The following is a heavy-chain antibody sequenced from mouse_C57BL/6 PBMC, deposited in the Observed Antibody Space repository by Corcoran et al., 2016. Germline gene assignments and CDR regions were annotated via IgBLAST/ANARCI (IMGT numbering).Heavy chain of an antibody. V-gene: IGHV1-19*01. D-gene: IGHD4-1*01. J-gene: IGHJ4*01. CDR1: GYTFTDYY. CDR3: AGATNWDAYYAMDY. Sequence: EVQLQQSGPVLVKPGASVKMSCKASGYTFTDYYMNWVKQSHGKSLEWIGVINPYNGGTSYNQKFKGKATLTVDKSSSTAYMELNSLTSEDSAVYYCAGATNWDAYYAMDYWGQGTSVTVSS. CDR2: INPYNGGT.